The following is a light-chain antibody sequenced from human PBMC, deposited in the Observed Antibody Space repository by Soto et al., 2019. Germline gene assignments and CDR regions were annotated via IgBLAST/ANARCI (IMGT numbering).Light chain of an antibody. CDR3: QQYNTYQGT. CDR1: QNIDKW. V-gene: IGKV1-5*01. J-gene: IGKJ1*01. Sequence: DIQMTQSPPTLSASVGDRVSITCRASQNIDKWLAWYQQKPQKAPKLLIFDASTLESGVPSRFSGSGSGTEFTLTISSLQPDDFATYHCQQYNTYQGTFGPGTKVDI. CDR2: DAS.